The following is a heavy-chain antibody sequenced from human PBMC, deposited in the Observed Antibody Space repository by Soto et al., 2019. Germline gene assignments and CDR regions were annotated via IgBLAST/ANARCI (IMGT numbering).Heavy chain of an antibody. CDR2: MNLDTGGT. V-gene: IGHV1-2*06. CDR3: ARDGNFAFLGYSFAFDF. CDR1: GYRFTAYY. D-gene: IGHD5-18*01. Sequence: QVQLVQSGAEVKKPGASVRVSCEASGYRFTAYYIHWVRQAPGQGLEWMGRMNLDTGGTTYAQKFQGRVTMTRDTSISTAYMEMSSLKSDDTAMYYCARDGNFAFLGYSFAFDFWGQVTLVTVSS. J-gene: IGHJ4*02.